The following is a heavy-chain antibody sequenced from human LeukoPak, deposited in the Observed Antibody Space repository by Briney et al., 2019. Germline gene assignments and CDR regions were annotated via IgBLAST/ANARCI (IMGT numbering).Heavy chain of an antibody. D-gene: IGHD6-6*01. Sequence: SETLSLTCLVSGGSIRSYYWSWIRQPPGKGLEWIGYIYYSGSTNYNPSLKSRVTISVDTSKNQFSLKLSSVTAADTAVYYCARVDPDSSSTLEVFDYWGQGTLVTVSS. V-gene: IGHV4-59*01. CDR1: GGSIRSYY. CDR2: IYYSGST. CDR3: ARVDPDSSSTLEVFDY. J-gene: IGHJ4*02.